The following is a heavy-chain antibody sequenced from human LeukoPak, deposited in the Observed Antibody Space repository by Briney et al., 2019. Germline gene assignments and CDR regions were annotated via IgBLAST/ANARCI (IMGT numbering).Heavy chain of an antibody. V-gene: IGHV3-30*18. J-gene: IGHJ4*02. D-gene: IGHD6-13*01. CDR1: GFTFSSYC. CDR3: AKDRIAAAGGYSDY. CDR2: ISYDGSNK. Sequence: GGSLRLSCAASGFTFSSYCMHWVRQAPGKGLEWVAVISYDGSNKYYADSVKGRFTISRDNSKNTLYLQMNSLRAEDTAVYYCAKDRIAAAGGYSDYWGQGTLVTVSS.